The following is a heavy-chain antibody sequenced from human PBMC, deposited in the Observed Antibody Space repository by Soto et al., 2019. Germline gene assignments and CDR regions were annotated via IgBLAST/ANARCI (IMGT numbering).Heavy chain of an antibody. V-gene: IGHV1-69*13. CDR1: GGTFSSYA. D-gene: IGHD3-10*01. CDR3: AREGLVRGVIYYYYYGMDV. J-gene: IGHJ6*02. CDR2: IIPIFGTA. Sequence: SVKVSCKASGGTFSSYAISWVRQAPGQGLEWMGGIIPIFGTANYAQKFQGRVTITADESTSTAYMELSSLRSEDTAVYYCAREGLVRGVIYYYYYGMDVWGQGTTVTVSS.